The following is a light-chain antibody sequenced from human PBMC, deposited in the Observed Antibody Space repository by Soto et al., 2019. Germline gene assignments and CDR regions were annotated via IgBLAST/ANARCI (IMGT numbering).Light chain of an antibody. CDR2: SAS. CDR3: QQYAGSPRT. Sequence: EVVLTQTPHTLSLPRGERGTLSCRASQNLGTLYLAWFQQKSGQAPRLLIYSASRRATGIPDRFTGSGSGTDFTLTIVRLEPEDFAVYFCQQYAGSPRTFGQGAKV. CDR1: QNLGTLY. V-gene: IGKV3-20*01. J-gene: IGKJ1*01.